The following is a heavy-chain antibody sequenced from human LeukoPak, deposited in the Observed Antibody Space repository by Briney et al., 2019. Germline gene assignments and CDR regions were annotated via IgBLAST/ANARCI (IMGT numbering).Heavy chain of an antibody. CDR1: GFTFSSYS. CDR3: ASARWDY. J-gene: IGHJ4*02. CDR2: IYHSGST. D-gene: IGHD6-13*01. V-gene: IGHV4-34*01. Sequence: RPGGSLRLSCAASGFTFSSYSMNWVRQAPGKGLEWIGEIYHSGSTNYNPSLKSRVTISVDTSKNQFSLKLSSVTAADTAVYYCASARWDYWGQGTLVTVSS.